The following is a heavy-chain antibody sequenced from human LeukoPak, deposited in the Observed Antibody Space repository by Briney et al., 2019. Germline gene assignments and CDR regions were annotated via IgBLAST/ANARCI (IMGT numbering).Heavy chain of an antibody. CDR1: GLTVSSNY. CDR2: LYSGGSI. V-gene: IGHV3-66*01. J-gene: IGHJ4*02. CDR3: ARTDSDGHYDY. D-gene: IGHD1-26*01. Sequence: GWSLTLSCVASGLTVSSNYMTWVRQAPGKGLEWVSILYSGGSIYYADSVKDRFSISRDKSKNTFYLQMNSLRAEDTAVYYCARTDSDGHYDYWGQGTLATVSS.